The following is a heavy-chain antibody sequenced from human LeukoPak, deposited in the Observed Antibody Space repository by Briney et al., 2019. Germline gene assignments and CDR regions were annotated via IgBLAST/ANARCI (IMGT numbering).Heavy chain of an antibody. CDR3: ARGAYCGGDCYFGGGYDAFDI. CDR1: GGSISSGSYY. Sequence: PSETLSLTCTVSGGSISSGSYYWSWIRQPAGKGLEWIGRIYTSGSTNYNPSLKSRVTISVDTSKNQFSLKLSSVTAADTAVYYCARGAYCGGDCYFGGGYDAFDIWGQGTMVTVSS. CDR2: IYTSGST. D-gene: IGHD2-21*01. J-gene: IGHJ3*02. V-gene: IGHV4-61*02.